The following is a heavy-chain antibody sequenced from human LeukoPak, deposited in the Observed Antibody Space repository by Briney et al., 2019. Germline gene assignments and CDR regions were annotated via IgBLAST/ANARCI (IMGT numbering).Heavy chain of an antibody. J-gene: IGHJ6*03. CDR2: IYDDGNT. D-gene: IGHD1-26*01. V-gene: IGHV3-53*01. Sequence: PGGSLRLSCAASGFIASGHYMTWVRQAPGKGLEWVSVIYDDGNTYYADSLEGRFTIFRDNSKNTLYLQMNSLRADDTAVYYFARKGTYSGSPRGTYNLDAWGKGTTVTVSS. CDR1: GFIASGHY. CDR3: ARKGTYSGSPRGTYNLDA.